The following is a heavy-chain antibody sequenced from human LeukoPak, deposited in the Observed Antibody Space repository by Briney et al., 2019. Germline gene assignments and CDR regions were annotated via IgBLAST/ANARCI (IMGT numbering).Heavy chain of an antibody. CDR2: ISTSGSTT. D-gene: IGHD3-10*01. Sequence: PGGSLRLSCAASGFTFSSYDMNWVRQAPGKGLEWVSYISTSGSTTYYADSVKGRFTISRDNAKNSLFLQMNSLRADDTAVYYCARGRLALYFGDDFWGQGPLVTVSS. J-gene: IGHJ4*02. CDR3: ARGRLALYFGDDF. CDR1: GFTFSSYD. V-gene: IGHV3-48*03.